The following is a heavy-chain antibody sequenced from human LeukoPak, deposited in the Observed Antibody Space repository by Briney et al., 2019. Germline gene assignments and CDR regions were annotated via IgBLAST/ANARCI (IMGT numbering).Heavy chain of an antibody. CDR2: INHSGST. J-gene: IGHJ6*03. CDR3: ARGGGYYYYYMDV. Sequence: SEALSLTCAVYGGSFSGYYWSWIRQPPGKGLEWIGEINHSGSTNYNPSLKSRVTISVDTSKNQFSLKLSSVTAADTAVYYCARGGGYYYYYMDVWGKGTTVTVSS. CDR1: GGSFSGYY. V-gene: IGHV4-34*01.